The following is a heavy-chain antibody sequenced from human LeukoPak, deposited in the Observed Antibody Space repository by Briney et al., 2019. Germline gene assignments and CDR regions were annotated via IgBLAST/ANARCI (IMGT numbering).Heavy chain of an antibody. D-gene: IGHD2-2*01. J-gene: IGHJ3*02. CDR1: GASIREYY. CDR2: IYGNGTT. Sequence: SETLSLTCAVSGASIREYYWTWIRQSPGKGPEWIGYIYGNGTTFYNPSLKSRVTMSVDTSRNRLSLNLRSVTAADSAVYYSARTLCSRASCYDGRGNAFDIWGQGTRVTVSA. CDR3: ARTLCSRASCYDGRGNAFDI. V-gene: IGHV4-4*09.